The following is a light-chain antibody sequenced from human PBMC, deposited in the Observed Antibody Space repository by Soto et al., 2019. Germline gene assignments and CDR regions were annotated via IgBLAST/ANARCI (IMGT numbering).Light chain of an antibody. Sequence: QSVLTQPASVSGSPGESITISSTVTSGDIGSYNRVSWYQQHPGKAPKLIIYEVTDRPSGVSNRFSGSKSGNTASLTISGLQAEDEAEYYCSSYTNINTRACVFGTGTKVTVL. CDR3: SSYTNINTRACV. CDR1: SGDIGSYNR. J-gene: IGLJ1*01. V-gene: IGLV2-14*01. CDR2: EVT.